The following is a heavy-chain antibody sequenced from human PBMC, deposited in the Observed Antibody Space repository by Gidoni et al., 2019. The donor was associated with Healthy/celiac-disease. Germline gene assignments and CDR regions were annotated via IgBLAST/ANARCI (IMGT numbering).Heavy chain of an antibody. CDR3: AKSGGYDILDGMDV. D-gene: IGHD3-9*01. CDR2: ISGSGGST. CDR1: GFTFSSYA. J-gene: IGHJ6*02. V-gene: IGHV3-23*01. Sequence: EVQLLESVVCLVQPGGSLILSCAASGFTFSSYAMSWVRQAPGKGLEWVSAISGSGGSTYYADSVKGRFTISRDNSKNTLYLQMNSLRAEDTSVYYCAKSGGYDILDGMDVWGQGTTVTVSS.